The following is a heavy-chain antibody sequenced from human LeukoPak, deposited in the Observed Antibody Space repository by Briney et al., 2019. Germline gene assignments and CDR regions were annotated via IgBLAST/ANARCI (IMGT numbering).Heavy chain of an antibody. J-gene: IGHJ4*02. Sequence: GGSLRLSGAASGFTVSRNYMSWVRQAPGKGLEGVSVIYSGGSTYYADSVKGRFTIYRDNSKNTLYLQMNSLRAEDTAMYYCATSRRDSSPTPYYFDYWGQGTLVTVSS. V-gene: IGHV3-53*01. CDR1: GFTVSRNY. D-gene: IGHD6-13*01. CDR2: IYSGGST. CDR3: ATSRRDSSPTPYYFDY.